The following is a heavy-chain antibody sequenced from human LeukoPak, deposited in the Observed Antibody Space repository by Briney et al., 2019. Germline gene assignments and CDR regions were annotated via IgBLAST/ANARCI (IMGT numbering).Heavy chain of an antibody. D-gene: IGHD3-10*01. V-gene: IGHV4-59*02. Sequence: SETLSLTCTVSGGSVSGYYWSWIRQPPGKGLEWIGYIYYSGNTNYNPSLKSRLIMSLDTSKNHFSLKLNSVTAADTAVYYCARESGGSGLYDAFDIWGQGTMVTASS. CDR3: ARESGGSGLYDAFDI. CDR2: IYYSGNT. J-gene: IGHJ3*02. CDR1: GGSVSGYY.